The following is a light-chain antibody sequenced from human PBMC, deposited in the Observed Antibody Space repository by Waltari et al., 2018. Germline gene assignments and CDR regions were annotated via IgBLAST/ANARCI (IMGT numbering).Light chain of an antibody. CDR1: QSVSRA. CDR2: GAS. V-gene: IGKV3-20*01. Sequence: EIVLTQSPGTLSLSLGERATVSCRASQSVSRALAWYQHKPGQAPRHLIYGASTRATGIPDRFSGSGSGTDFSLTISRLEPDDFAVYYCQHYLRLPVTFVQGTTVE. J-gene: IGKJ1*01. CDR3: QHYLRLPVT.